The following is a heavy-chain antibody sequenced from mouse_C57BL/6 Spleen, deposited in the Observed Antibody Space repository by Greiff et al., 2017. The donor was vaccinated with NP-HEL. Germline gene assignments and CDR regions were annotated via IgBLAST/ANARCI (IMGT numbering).Heavy chain of an antibody. CDR3: ARESVDWYFDV. CDR1: GYAFSSSW. V-gene: IGHV1-82*01. J-gene: IGHJ1*03. Sequence: QVQLQQSGPELVKPGASVKISCKASGYAFSSSWMNWVKQRPGKGLEWIGRIYPGDGDTNYNGKFKGKATLTADKSSSTAYMQLSSLTSEDSAVYFCARESVDWYFDVWGTGTTVTVSS. CDR2: IYPGDGDT.